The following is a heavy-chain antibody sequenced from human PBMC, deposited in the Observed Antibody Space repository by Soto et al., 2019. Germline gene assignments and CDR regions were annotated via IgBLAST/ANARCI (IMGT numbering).Heavy chain of an antibody. CDR2: IATDGSST. CDR1: GFTFSKHW. Sequence: EVQLVESGGGLVQPGGSLRLSCTASGFTFSKHWMHWVRQPPGKGLLWVSRIATDGSSTNYSGSVECRFTVSRDNAKNTLYLQMYSLRDVDTAAFYCVRGPRALYGIDYWGQGTLVTVSS. D-gene: IGHD2-8*01. J-gene: IGHJ4*02. CDR3: VRGPRALYGIDY. V-gene: IGHV3-74*01.